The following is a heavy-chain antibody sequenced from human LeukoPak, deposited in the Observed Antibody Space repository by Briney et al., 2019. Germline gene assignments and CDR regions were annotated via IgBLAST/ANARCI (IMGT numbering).Heavy chain of an antibody. V-gene: IGHV1-2*02. CDR2: INPNSGGT. J-gene: IGHJ6*02. CDR3: ARVDYYGCMDV. D-gene: IGHD3-10*01. Sequence: GASVKVSCKASGYTFTSYDINWVRQAPGQGLEWMGWINPNSGGTNYAQKFQGRVTMTRDTSISTAHMELSRLRSDDTAVYYCARVDYYGCMDVWGQGTTVTVSS. CDR1: GYTFTSYD.